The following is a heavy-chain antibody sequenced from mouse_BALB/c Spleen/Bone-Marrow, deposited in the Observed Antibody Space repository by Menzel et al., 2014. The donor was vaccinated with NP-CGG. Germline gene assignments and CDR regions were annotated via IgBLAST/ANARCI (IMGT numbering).Heavy chain of an antibody. CDR2: IWASGRT. V-gene: IGHV2-9*02. D-gene: IGHD1-1*01. Sequence: VQLQQSGPGLVAPSQSLSITCTVSGFSLTSYGVHWVRQPPGKGLEWLGVIWASGRTNYNSALMSRLSISKDNSKSQVFLKMNSLQTDDTAMYYCARADYYGSSSYYYAMDYWGQGTSVTVSS. CDR1: GFSLTSYG. CDR3: ARADYYGSSSYYYAMDY. J-gene: IGHJ4*01.